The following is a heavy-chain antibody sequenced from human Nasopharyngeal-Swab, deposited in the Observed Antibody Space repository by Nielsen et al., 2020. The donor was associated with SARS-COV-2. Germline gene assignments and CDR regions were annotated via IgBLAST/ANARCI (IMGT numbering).Heavy chain of an antibody. J-gene: IGHJ5*02. CDR1: GDSVTTSDYY. CDR3: VRRSDLFDSRGYS. V-gene: IGHV4-39*01. CDR2: LLSSGSS. D-gene: IGHD3-22*01. Sequence: SDTLSLTCTVSGDSVTTSDYYRGWIRQPPGEGLEWIGSLLSSGSSYSNPSLTSRVSISVDTSKNQFSLKLTSVTAADTAVYYCVRRSDLFDSRGYSLGQGTLVTVSS.